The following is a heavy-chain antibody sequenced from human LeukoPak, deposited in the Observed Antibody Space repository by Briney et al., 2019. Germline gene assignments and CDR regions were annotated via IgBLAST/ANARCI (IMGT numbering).Heavy chain of an antibody. D-gene: IGHD5-12*01. CDR2: INPNSGGT. CDR1: GYTFTGYY. J-gene: IGHJ4*02. Sequence: ASVKVSCKASGYTFTGYYMHWVRQPPGQGLEWMGWINPNSGGTNYAQKYQGRVTITRDPSISPAYMELSRLRSDDTAVYYCATPERGYSGYDFGSWGQGTLVTVSS. V-gene: IGHV1-2*02. CDR3: ATPERGYSGYDFGS.